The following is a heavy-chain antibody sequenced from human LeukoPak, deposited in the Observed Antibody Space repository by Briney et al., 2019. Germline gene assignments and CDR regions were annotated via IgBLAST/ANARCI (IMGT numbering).Heavy chain of an antibody. J-gene: IGHJ4*02. Sequence: PGGSLRLSCAGSGFTFSNYGMSWVRQAPGKGLEWVSGISGSGGSTYYADSVKGRFTISRDNSKDTLYLQMNSLRAEDTAVYYCAKDAGYQLLRYFDYWGQGTLVTVSS. V-gene: IGHV3-23*01. CDR3: AKDAGYQLLRYFDY. D-gene: IGHD2-2*01. CDR1: GFTFSNYG. CDR2: ISGSGGST.